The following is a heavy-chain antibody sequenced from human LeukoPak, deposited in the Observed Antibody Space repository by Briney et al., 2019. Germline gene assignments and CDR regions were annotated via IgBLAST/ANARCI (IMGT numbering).Heavy chain of an antibody. CDR1: GFTFSSCAMH. V-gene: IGHV4-30-4*08. CDR2: IYYSGST. D-gene: IGHD3-22*01. Sequence: LRLSCAASGFTFSSCAMHWVRQAPGKGLEWIGYIYYSGSTYYNPSLKSRVTISVDTSKNQFSLKLSSVTAADTAVYYCARGFRSYDSSGIKSDALDIWGQGTMVTVSS. J-gene: IGHJ3*02. CDR3: ARGFRSYDSSGIKSDALDI.